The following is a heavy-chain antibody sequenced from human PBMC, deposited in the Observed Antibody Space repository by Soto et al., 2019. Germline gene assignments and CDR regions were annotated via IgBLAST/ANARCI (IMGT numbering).Heavy chain of an antibody. CDR3: ARGLEVVAAYFGY. J-gene: IGHJ4*02. CDR2: IISILGIA. CDR1: GGTFSSYT. V-gene: IGHV1-69*02. Sequence: QVQLVQSGAEVKKPGSSVKVSCKASGGTFSSYTISWVRQAPGQGLEWMGRIISILGIANYAQKFQGRVTITADKSTRTTYMELSSLRSEDTAVYYCARGLEVVAAYFGYWGQGTLVTVSS. D-gene: IGHD2-15*01.